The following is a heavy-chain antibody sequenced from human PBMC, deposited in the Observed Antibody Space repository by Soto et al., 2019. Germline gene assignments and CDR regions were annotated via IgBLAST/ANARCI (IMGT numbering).Heavy chain of an antibody. Sequence: SETLSLTCAVSGGSITTAGYSWSWIRQPPGKALEWIGYVYHTGNAYPKPSLKSRVTISLDRSKNQFSLKMTSVTAADTALYYCASRPFDYYGLDVWGQGTTVTVSS. CDR1: GGSITTAGYS. J-gene: IGHJ6*02. CDR2: VYHTGNA. D-gene: IGHD3-9*01. V-gene: IGHV4-30-2*01. CDR3: ASRPFDYYGLDV.